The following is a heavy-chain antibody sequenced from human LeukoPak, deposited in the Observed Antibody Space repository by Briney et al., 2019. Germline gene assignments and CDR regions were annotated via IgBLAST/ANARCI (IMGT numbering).Heavy chain of an antibody. CDR1: GGSISSSNW. Sequence: SETLSLTCAVSGGSISSSNWWSWVRQPPGKGLEWIGEIYHSGSTNYNPSLKSRVTISVDKSKNQFSLKLSSVTAADTAVYYCARGLEMATIYFFDYWGQGTLVTVSS. D-gene: IGHD5-24*01. V-gene: IGHV4-4*02. CDR2: IYHSGST. CDR3: ARGLEMATIYFFDY. J-gene: IGHJ4*02.